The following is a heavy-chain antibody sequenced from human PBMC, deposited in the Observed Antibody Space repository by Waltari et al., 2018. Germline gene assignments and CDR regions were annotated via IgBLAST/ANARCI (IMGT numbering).Heavy chain of an antibody. CDR3: AGGVRGVIGH. Sequence: EVQLVESGGGLVQPGGSLRLSCAASGFTFSSYWMHWVRQAPGKGLVWVSRINSCGRRTSYADAVKGRFTSSRDNAKNTRYLQMNSLRAEDTAVYYCAGGVRGVIGHWGQGTLVTVSS. J-gene: IGHJ4*02. V-gene: IGHV3-74*01. D-gene: IGHD3-10*01. CDR1: GFTFSSYW. CDR2: INSCGRRT.